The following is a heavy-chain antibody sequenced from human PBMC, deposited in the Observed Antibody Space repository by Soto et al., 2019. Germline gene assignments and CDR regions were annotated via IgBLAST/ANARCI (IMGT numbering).Heavy chain of an antibody. V-gene: IGHV3-7*01. Sequence: GGSLRLSCAASGFTVMSYWMSWVRQAPGKGLEWVASIKDDGSDIYYSDSVRGRFSISRDNARNALHMTMNNLSAEDTGVYSCARDSVYGYDNWGQGTLVTVSS. CDR2: IKDDGSDI. J-gene: IGHJ4*02. CDR1: GFTVMSYW. D-gene: IGHD5-12*01. CDR3: ARDSVYGYDN.